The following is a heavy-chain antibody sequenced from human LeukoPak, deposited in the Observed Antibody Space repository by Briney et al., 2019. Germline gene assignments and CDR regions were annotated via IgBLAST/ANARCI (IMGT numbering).Heavy chain of an antibody. J-gene: IGHJ4*02. Sequence: ASVKVSCKASGYTFTGYYMHWVRQAPGQGLEWMGWVTDSAGNTNYAQKYQDRVTMTTDTSTSTAYMELRSLRSDDTAVYYCARLVGAIRFDSWGQGTLVTVSS. CDR2: VTDSAGNT. CDR1: GYTFTGYY. D-gene: IGHD1-26*01. V-gene: IGHV1-18*04. CDR3: ARLVGAIRFDS.